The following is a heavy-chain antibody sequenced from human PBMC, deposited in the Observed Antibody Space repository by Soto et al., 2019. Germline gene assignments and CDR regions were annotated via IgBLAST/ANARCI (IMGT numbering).Heavy chain of an antibody. CDR1: GFSLSDVRLG. D-gene: IGHD2-2*01. J-gene: IGHJ5*02. V-gene: IGHV2-26*01. CDR3: ARAGYCSDTSCYERRPDWFDP. CDR2: IFSNDER. Sequence: QVTLKESGPVLVKPTETLTLTCTGSGFSLSDVRLGVSWIRQPPGKALEWLAHIFSNDERSYTTSLKSRLTISEDTSKCQVVLTMTNVDPVDTATYYCARAGYCSDTSCYERRPDWFDPWGQGTLVTVSS.